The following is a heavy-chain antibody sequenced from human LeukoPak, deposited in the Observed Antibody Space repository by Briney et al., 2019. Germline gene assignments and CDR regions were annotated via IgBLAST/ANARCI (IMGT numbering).Heavy chain of an antibody. Sequence: GGSLRLSCAASGFTFSSYGMHCVRQAPGKGLEGVAVISYDGSNKYYGVSVKGRFTISRDNSENTVYLKMNSLRAEHTAVYYCAKDLAYVSSGYLRDWGQGTLVTVSS. CDR1: GFTFSSYG. D-gene: IGHD3-22*01. J-gene: IGHJ4*02. CDR3: AKDLAYVSSGYLRD. CDR2: ISYDGSNK. V-gene: IGHV3-30*18.